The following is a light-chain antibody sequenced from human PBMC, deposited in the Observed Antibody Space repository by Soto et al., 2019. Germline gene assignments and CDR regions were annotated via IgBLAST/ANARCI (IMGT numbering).Light chain of an antibody. CDR1: SSDVGGYNY. CDR2: EVS. Sequence: QSALTQPASVSVSPGQSITISCTGTSSDVGGYNYVSWYQQHPGKAPKLMIYEVSNRPSGVSNRFSGSKSGNTASLTISVLQAEDEADYYCSSYTSSSTLVFSGGTKVTVL. CDR3: SSYTSSSTLV. V-gene: IGLV2-14*01. J-gene: IGLJ2*01.